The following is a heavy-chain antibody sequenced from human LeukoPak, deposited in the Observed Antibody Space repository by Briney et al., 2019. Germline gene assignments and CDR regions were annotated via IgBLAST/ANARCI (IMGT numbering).Heavy chain of an antibody. V-gene: IGHV3-30*02. CDR3: AKLYGDYYYYYYMDV. Sequence: GGSLRLSCAASGFTFNSYGMHWVRQAPGKGLEWVAFIRYDGSNKYYADSVKGRFTISRDNSKNTLYLQMNSLRAEDTAVYYCAKLYGDYYYYYYMDVWGKGTTVTVSS. J-gene: IGHJ6*03. CDR2: IRYDGSNK. D-gene: IGHD4-17*01. CDR1: GFTFNSYG.